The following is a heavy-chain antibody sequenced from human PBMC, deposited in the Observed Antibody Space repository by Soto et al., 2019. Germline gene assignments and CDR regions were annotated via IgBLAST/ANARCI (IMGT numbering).Heavy chain of an antibody. CDR3: ARAVVYTTVPTWAWDYYYGMDV. Sequence: QVQLVQSGAEVKKPGASVKVSCKASGYTFTGYYMHWVRQAPGQGLEWMGWINPNSGGTNYAQKFQGRVTMTRNTSISTAYMELSRLRSDDTAVYYGARAVVYTTVPTWAWDYYYGMDVWGQGTTVTVSS. D-gene: IGHD2-8*02. CDR2: INPNSGGT. J-gene: IGHJ6*01. V-gene: IGHV1-2*02. CDR1: GYTFTGYY.